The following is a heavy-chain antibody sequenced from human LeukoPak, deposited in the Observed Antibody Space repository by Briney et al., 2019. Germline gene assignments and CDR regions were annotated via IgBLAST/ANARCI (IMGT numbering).Heavy chain of an antibody. D-gene: IGHD7-27*01. CDR1: GYTFTGYY. CDR3: ARDHPSQTGEAPHFGY. CDR2: INPNSGGT. J-gene: IGHJ4*02. V-gene: IGHV1-2*02. Sequence: ASVKVSCKASGYTFTGYYMHWVRQAPGQGLEWMGWINPNSGGTNYAQKFQGRVTMTRDTSISTAYMELSRLRSDDTAVYYCARDHPSQTGEAPHFGYWGQGTLVTVSS.